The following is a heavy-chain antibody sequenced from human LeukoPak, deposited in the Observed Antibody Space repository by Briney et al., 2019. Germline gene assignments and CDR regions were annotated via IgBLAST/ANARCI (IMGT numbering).Heavy chain of an antibody. V-gene: IGHV3-23*01. CDR2: IXGSGDGT. Sequence: GGSLRLSCAASGFTFSTYAXNWVRQAPXXXXEWVSXIXGSGDGTYYADSVKGRFTISRDNSKNTLYLQMNSLRAEDTAVYYCAKETTVTTYYYYYGMDVWGQGTTVTVSS. J-gene: IGHJ6*02. CDR3: AKETTVTTYYYYYGMDV. CDR1: GFTFSTYA. D-gene: IGHD4-17*01.